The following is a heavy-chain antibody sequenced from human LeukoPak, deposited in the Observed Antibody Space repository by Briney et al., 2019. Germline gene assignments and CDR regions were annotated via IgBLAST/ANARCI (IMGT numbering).Heavy chain of an antibody. J-gene: IGHJ4*02. D-gene: IGHD6-13*01. V-gene: IGHV3-33*01. CDR3: ARDLSILYSSSWYEIGRIDY. CDR2: IWYDGSNK. CDR1: GFTFSSYG. Sequence: PGGSLRLSCAAPGFTFSSYGMHWVRQAPGKGLEWVAVIWYDGSNKYYADSVKGRFTISRDNSKNTLYLQMNSLRAEDTAVYYCARDLSILYSSSWYEIGRIDYWGQGTLVTVSS.